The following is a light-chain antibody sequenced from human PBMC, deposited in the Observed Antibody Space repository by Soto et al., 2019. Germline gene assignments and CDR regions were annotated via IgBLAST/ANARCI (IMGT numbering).Light chain of an antibody. CDR3: CSYTSSTSGI. Sequence: QSVLTQPASVSGSPGQSITISCTGTSSDIGGYKYVSWYQQHPGKVPKLLIYNVNNRPSGVSDRFSGSKSGNTASLTISGLQDEDEAEYYCCSYTSSTSGIFGGGTKLTVL. J-gene: IGLJ2*01. CDR1: SSDIGGYKY. V-gene: IGLV2-14*03. CDR2: NVN.